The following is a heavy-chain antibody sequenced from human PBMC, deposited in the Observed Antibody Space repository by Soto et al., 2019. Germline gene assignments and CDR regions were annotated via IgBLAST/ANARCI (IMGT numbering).Heavy chain of an antibody. CDR2: IYYSGST. CDR1: GGSITSSY. V-gene: IGHV4-31*03. D-gene: IGHD1-26*01. J-gene: IGHJ4*02. Sequence: PSETLSLTCTVSGGSITSSYWSWIRQHPGKGLEWIGYIYYSGSTYYNPSLKSRVTISVDTSKNQFSLKLTSVTAADTAVYYCARVRGGGPFDDWGQGTLVTVSS. CDR3: ARVRGGGPFDD.